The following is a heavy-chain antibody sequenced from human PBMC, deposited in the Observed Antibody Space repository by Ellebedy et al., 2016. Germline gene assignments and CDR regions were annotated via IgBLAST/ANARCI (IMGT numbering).Heavy chain of an antibody. CDR1: GFIVSSNH. Sequence: GGSLRLSXAAAGFIVSSNHMSWVRQAPGKGLEWVSVIYSGGNTYNADSVRGRFAISRDNSKNTLYLQMNSLRAEDTAVYYCARGTSSPGIDYWGQGTLVSVSS. V-gene: IGHV3-53*01. CDR3: ARGTSSPGIDY. J-gene: IGHJ4*02. D-gene: IGHD2-2*01. CDR2: IYSGGNT.